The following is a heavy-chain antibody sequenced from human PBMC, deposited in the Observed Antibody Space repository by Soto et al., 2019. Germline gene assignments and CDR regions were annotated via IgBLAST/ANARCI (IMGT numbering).Heavy chain of an antibody. D-gene: IGHD6-13*01. CDR2: ISGRGGST. CDR1: GFTFSSYA. Sequence: EVQLLESGGGLVQPGGSLRLSCAASGFTFSSYAMSWVRQAPGKGLEWVSAISGRGGSTYYADSVKGRFTISRDNSKNTLYLQINSLRAEDTAVYYCAKEGSSRGGAFDIWGQGTMVTVSS. V-gene: IGHV3-23*01. J-gene: IGHJ3*02. CDR3: AKEGSSRGGAFDI.